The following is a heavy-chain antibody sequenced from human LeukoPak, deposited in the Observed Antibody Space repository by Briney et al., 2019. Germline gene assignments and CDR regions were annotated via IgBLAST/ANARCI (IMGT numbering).Heavy chain of an antibody. CDR2: INHSGST. CDR3: ARGLIVGATMRPVDY. D-gene: IGHD1-26*01. V-gene: IGHV4-34*01. Sequence: SETLSLTCAVYGGSFSGYYWSWIRQPPGKGLGWIGEINHSGSTNYNPSLKSRVTISIDTSKNQFSLKLSSVTAADTAVYYCARGLIVGATMRPVDYWGQGTLVTVSS. CDR1: GGSFSGYY. J-gene: IGHJ4*02.